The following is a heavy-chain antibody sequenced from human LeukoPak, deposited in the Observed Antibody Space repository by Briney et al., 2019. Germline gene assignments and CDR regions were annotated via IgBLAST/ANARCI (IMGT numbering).Heavy chain of an antibody. CDR2: ISSSSSYI. V-gene: IGHV3-21*01. J-gene: IGHJ4*02. Sequence: PGGSLRLSCAASGFTFSSYSMNWVRQAPGKGLEWVSSISSSSSYIYYADSVKGRFTISRDNAKNSLYLQMNSLRDDDTAVYYCARENGVLTGYPLDCWGQGTLVTVSS. CDR3: ARENGVLTGYPLDC. D-gene: IGHD3-9*01. CDR1: GFTFSSYS.